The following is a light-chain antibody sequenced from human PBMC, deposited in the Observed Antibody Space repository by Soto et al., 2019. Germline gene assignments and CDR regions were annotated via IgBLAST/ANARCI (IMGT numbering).Light chain of an antibody. CDR3: QQYDNWPPYT. J-gene: IGKJ2*01. V-gene: IGKV3-15*01. CDR2: DSS. Sequence: EIVMTQSPATLSVSPGERATLSCRASQSVSSNLAWYQQKPGQAPRLLIYDSSTRATGIPARFSGSGSGTEFTLTISSLQSEDFAVYYCQQYDNWPPYTFGQGTKLEMK. CDR1: QSVSSN.